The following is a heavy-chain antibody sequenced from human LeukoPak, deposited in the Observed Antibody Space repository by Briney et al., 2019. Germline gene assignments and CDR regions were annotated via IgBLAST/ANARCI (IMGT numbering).Heavy chain of an antibody. J-gene: IGHJ4*02. CDR3: ARQQELGGYGFDY. Sequence: GESLKISCKGSGYSFTSYWIGWVRQMPGKGLEWMGIIYPGDSDTRYRPSFQGQVTISADKSISTAYLQWSSLEASDTAMYYCARQQELGGYGFDYWGQGTLVTVSS. CDR2: IYPGDSDT. D-gene: IGHD5-12*01. CDR1: GYSFTSYW. V-gene: IGHV5-51*01.